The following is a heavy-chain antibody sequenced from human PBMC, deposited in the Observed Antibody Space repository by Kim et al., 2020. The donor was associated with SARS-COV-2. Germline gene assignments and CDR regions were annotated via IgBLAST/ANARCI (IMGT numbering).Heavy chain of an antibody. CDR3: ARPSSTTCPCYYMDV. CDR2: ISRDGSST. CDR1: GFSFSTYW. D-gene: IGHD2-2*01. Sequence: GGSLRLSCAASGFSFSTYWRYWVRQAPGKGLVWVSRISRDGSSTNYADSVKVRFTISRDNANNTLYWQMNSLRAEDTAVYYCARPSSTTCPCYYMDVWGKGTTVTVSS. J-gene: IGHJ6*03. V-gene: IGHV3-74*01.